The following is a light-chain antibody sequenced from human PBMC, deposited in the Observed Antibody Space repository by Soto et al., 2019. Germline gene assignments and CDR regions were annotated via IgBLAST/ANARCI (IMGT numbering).Light chain of an antibody. Sequence: DIQMTQSPSSLSASVGDRVTITCRASQCISIYLNWYQQKPGKAPKLLIYAASSLQSGVPSMFSGSGSGTDFTLTISSLQPEDFATYYCQQSYSTPHMYTFGQGTKVDIK. CDR2: AAS. J-gene: IGKJ2*01. V-gene: IGKV1-39*01. CDR1: QCISIY. CDR3: QQSYSTPHMYT.